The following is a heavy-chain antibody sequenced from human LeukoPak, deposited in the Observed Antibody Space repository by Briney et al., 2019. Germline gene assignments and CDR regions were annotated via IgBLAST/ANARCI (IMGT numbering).Heavy chain of an antibody. Sequence: SETLSLTCTVSGGSISSSSYYWGWIRQPPGKGLEWIGSIYYSGSTYYNPSLKSRVTISVDTSTNQFSLKLSSVTAADTAVYYCARGVRITMIVVVIGPEYFDYWGQGTLVTVSS. CDR1: GGSISSSSYY. CDR2: IYYSGST. CDR3: ARGVRITMIVVVIGPEYFDY. J-gene: IGHJ4*02. D-gene: IGHD3-22*01. V-gene: IGHV4-39*07.